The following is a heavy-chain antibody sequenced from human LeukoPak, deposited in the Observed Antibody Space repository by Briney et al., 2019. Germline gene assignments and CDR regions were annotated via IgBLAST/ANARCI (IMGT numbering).Heavy chain of an antibody. D-gene: IGHD6-13*01. CDR3: ATDPYSSSPGGY. Sequence: GASVKVSCKVSGYTLTELSMHWVRQAPGKGLEWMGGFDPEDGETIYAQKFQGRVTMTEDTPTDTAYMELSSLRSEDTAVYYCATDPYSSSPGGYWGQGTLVTVSS. CDR2: FDPEDGET. J-gene: IGHJ4*02. V-gene: IGHV1-24*01. CDR1: GYTLTELS.